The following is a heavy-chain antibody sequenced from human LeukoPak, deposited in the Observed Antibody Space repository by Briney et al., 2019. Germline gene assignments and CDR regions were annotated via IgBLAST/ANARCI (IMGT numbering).Heavy chain of an antibody. J-gene: IGHJ3*02. V-gene: IGHV1-18*01. CDR3: AREIGEGFLEWPRVGDAFDI. CDR1: GYTFTSYG. Sequence: ASVKVSCKASGYTFTSYGISWVRQAPGQGLEWMGWISAYNGNTNYAQKLQGRVTMTTDTSTSTAYMELRSLRSDDTAVYYCAREIGEGFLEWPRVGDAFDIWGQGTMVTVSS. D-gene: IGHD3-3*01. CDR2: ISAYNGNT.